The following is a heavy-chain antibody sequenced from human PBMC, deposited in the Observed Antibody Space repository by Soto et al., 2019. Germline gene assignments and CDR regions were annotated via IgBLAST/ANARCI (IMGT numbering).Heavy chain of an antibody. CDR2: IYSGGST. Sequence: QPGGSLRLSCAASGFTVSSNYMSWVRQAPGKGLEWVSVIYSGGSTYYADSVKGRFTISRDNSKNTLYLQMNSLRAEDTAVYYCARDPPRTAVAGYFDYWGQGTLVTVSS. CDR1: GFTVSSNY. J-gene: IGHJ4*02. V-gene: IGHV3-53*01. CDR3: ARDPPRTAVAGYFDY. D-gene: IGHD6-19*01.